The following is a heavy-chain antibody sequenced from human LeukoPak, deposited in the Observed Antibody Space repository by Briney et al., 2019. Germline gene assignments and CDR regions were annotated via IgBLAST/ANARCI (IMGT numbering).Heavy chain of an antibody. V-gene: IGHV3-30*18. Sequence: PGKSLRLSRAASGFTFNNYGMHWVRQAPGKGLEWVAVISYDGRNIHYPDSVKGRFTISRDISTDTLWLQMDSLRTEDTAVYYCAKGPLRGTAAAIDYWGQGTLVTVSS. D-gene: IGHD2-2*01. CDR3: AKGPLRGTAAAIDY. CDR1: GFTFNNYG. CDR2: ISYDGRNI. J-gene: IGHJ4*02.